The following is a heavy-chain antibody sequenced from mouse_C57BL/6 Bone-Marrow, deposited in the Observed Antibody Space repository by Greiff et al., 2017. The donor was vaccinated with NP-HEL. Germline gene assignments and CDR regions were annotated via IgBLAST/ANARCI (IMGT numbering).Heavy chain of an antibody. V-gene: IGHV5-12*01. CDR1: GFTFSDYY. D-gene: IGHD1-1*01. CDR3: SRHERVEYAMDY. J-gene: IGHJ4*01. CDR2: ISNGGGST. Sequence: EVQGVESGGGLVQPGGSLKLSCAASGFTFSDYYMYWVRQTPEKRLEWVAYISNGGGSTYYPDTVKGRFTISRDNANNTLYLQMSRLKSEDTAMYDCSRHERVEYAMDYWGQGTSVTVSS.